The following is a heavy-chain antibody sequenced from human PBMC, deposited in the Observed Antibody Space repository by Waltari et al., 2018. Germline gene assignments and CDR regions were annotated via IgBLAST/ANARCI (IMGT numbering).Heavy chain of an antibody. J-gene: IGHJ4*02. D-gene: IGHD1-26*01. CDR1: GYTFTDYS. V-gene: IGHV1-69-2*01. CDR2: VDPEDGET. CDR3: ATVPPSGSYLPDY. Sequence: EVQLVQSGAEVTTPGATVKSSCKASGYTFTDYSMHWVQTAPGKGLEWMGRVDPEDGETIYAEKFQGRVTITADTSTDTAYMELSSLRSEDTAVYYCATVPPSGSYLPDYWGQGTLVTVSS.